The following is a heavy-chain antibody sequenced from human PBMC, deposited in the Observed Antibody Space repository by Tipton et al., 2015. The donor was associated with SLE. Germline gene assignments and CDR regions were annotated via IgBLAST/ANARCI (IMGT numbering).Heavy chain of an antibody. J-gene: IGHJ5*02. CDR2: IYYSGST. Sequence: TLSLTCTVSGGSISSYYWSWIRQPPGKGLEWIGYIYYSGSTNYNPSLKSRVTISVDTSKNQFSLKLSSVTAADTAVYYCASGRYSYGYETPNWFDPCGQGTLVTVSS. CDR3: ASGRYSYGYETPNWFDP. CDR1: GGSISSYY. D-gene: IGHD5-18*01. V-gene: IGHV4-59*12.